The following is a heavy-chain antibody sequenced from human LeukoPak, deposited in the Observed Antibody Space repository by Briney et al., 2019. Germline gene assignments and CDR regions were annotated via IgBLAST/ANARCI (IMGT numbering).Heavy chain of an antibody. V-gene: IGHV3-23*01. D-gene: IGHD4-11*01. CDR1: GFTFSTYT. J-gene: IGHJ4*02. Sequence: PGGSLRLSCAASGFTFSTYTMSWVRQAPGKGLEWVSATSGSGDSTFYADSVKGRYTISRDNSKNTLYLQMNSLRAEDTAVYYCAKVPPSNSHWPFDYWGQGSLVTVSS. CDR3: AKVPPSNSHWPFDY. CDR2: TSGSGDST.